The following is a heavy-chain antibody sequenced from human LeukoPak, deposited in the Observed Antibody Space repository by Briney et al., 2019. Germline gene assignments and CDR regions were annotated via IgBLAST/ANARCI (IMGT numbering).Heavy chain of an antibody. J-gene: IGHJ4*02. Sequence: SETLSLTCTASGGSLSSYCWSWIRQPPGKGLEWIGYIYYSGSTNYNPSLKSRVTISVDTSKNQFSLKLSSVTAADTAVYYCARWGAGFDWLLAPVDYWGQGILVTVSS. CDR1: GGSLSSYC. V-gene: IGHV4-59*08. CDR3: ARWGAGFDWLLAPVDY. D-gene: IGHD3-9*01. CDR2: IYYSGST.